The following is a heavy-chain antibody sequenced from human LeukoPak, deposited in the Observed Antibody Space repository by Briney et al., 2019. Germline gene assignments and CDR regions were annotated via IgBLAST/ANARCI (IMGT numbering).Heavy chain of an antibody. Sequence: GGSLRLSCAASGFTFNTNYMSWVRQAPGKGLEWVSIIYSGGGTYYADSVKGRFTLSRHISKNTLYLQMNSLRTEDTAVYFCARGIGQDAFDIWGQGTMVTVSS. CDR3: ARGIGQDAFDI. J-gene: IGHJ3*02. CDR2: IYSGGGT. CDR1: GFTFNTNY. D-gene: IGHD2-21*01. V-gene: IGHV3-53*04.